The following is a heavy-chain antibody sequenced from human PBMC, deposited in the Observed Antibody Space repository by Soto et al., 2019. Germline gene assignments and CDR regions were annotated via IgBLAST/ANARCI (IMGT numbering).Heavy chain of an antibody. D-gene: IGHD4-17*01. CDR3: VKNGAYALDY. V-gene: IGHV4-34*01. J-gene: IGHJ4*02. CDR2: INRSGSP. Sequence: SATLYITCAVYSGSFIGYYWSWIRKPPGKGLEWIGEINRSGSPNYNPSLESRVTISVDKSKNQFSLKLNSVTAADTAVYYCVKNGAYALDYWGQGTLVTVSS. CDR1: SGSFIGYY.